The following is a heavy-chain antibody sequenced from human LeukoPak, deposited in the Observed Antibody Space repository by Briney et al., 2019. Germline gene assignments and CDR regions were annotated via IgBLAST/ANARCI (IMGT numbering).Heavy chain of an antibody. CDR2: IIPIFGTA. J-gene: IGHJ4*02. Sequence: ASMKVSCKASGGTFSSYAISWVRQAPGQGLEWMGRIIPIFGTANYAQKFQGRVTITTDESTSTAYMELSSLRSEDTAVYYCARVLYYDSSGYYYWGQGTLVTVSS. D-gene: IGHD3-22*01. CDR3: ARVLYYDSSGYYY. CDR1: GGTFSSYA. V-gene: IGHV1-69*05.